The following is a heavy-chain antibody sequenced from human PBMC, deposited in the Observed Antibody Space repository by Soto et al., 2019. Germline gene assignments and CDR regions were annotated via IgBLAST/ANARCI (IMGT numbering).Heavy chain of an antibody. CDR2: IIPIFGTA. Sequence: QVQLVQSGAEVKKPGSSVKVSCKASGGTFSSYAISWVRQAPGQGLEWMGGIIPIFGTANYAQKFQGRVTITADESTCTAYMELSSLRSEDTAVYYCAILPDGSGSSPPGFDYWGQGTLVTVSS. CDR1: GGTFSSYA. D-gene: IGHD3-10*01. J-gene: IGHJ4*02. CDR3: AILPDGSGSSPPGFDY. V-gene: IGHV1-69*01.